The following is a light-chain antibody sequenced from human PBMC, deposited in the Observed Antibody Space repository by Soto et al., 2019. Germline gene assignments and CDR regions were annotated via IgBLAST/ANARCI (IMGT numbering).Light chain of an antibody. V-gene: IGKV1D-8*01. J-gene: IGKJ1*01. CDR1: HGISSY. Sequence: VIWMTQSPSLLSASTGDRVTISCLMSHGISSYLAWYQQKPGNAPELLIYAASTLQSGVPSRFSGSGSGTDFTLTISCLQSEDFATYYCQQYYSFPWTFGQGTKVDI. CDR2: AAS. CDR3: QQYYSFPWT.